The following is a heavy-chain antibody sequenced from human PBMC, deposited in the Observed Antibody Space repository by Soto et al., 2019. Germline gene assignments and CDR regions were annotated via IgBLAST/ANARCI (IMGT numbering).Heavy chain of an antibody. V-gene: IGHV3-23*01. Sequence: GRSLRLSCAASGFTFGAFAMAWVRQRPGDGLEWVSSLSAGGDSTYYADSVKGRFTTSRDNSKNTLYLQMKSLRAEDTAIYYCAKGSFGFDYWGQGTLVTASS. CDR2: LSAGGDST. J-gene: IGHJ4*02. CDR3: AKGSFGFDY. D-gene: IGHD3-10*01. CDR1: GFTFGAFA.